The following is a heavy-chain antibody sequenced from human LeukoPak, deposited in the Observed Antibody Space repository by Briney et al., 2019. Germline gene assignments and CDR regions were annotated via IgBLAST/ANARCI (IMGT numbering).Heavy chain of an antibody. Sequence: GGSLRLSCAASGFTFDDYGMSWVRQAPGRGLEWVSGINWNGGSTGYADSVKGRFTISRDNAKNSLYLQMNSLRAEDTALYYCARGTVTTWITGYYYYYYMDVWGKGTTVTVSS. D-gene: IGHD4-17*01. CDR2: INWNGGST. CDR3: ARGTVTTWITGYYYYYYMDV. V-gene: IGHV3-20*04. CDR1: GFTFDDYG. J-gene: IGHJ6*03.